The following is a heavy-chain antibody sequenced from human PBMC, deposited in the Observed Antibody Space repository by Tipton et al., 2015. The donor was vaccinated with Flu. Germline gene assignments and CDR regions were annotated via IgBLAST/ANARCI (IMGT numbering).Heavy chain of an antibody. CDR1: GFTFSSYE. V-gene: IGHV3-48*03. D-gene: IGHD3-10*01. Sequence: SLRLSCAASGFTFSSYEMNWVRQAPGKGLEWVSYISSSGSTIYYADSVKGRFTISRDNAKNSLYLQMNSLRAEDTAVYYCARDPGRGRSQAPARYGMDVWGQGTTVTVSS. J-gene: IGHJ6*02. CDR2: ISSSGSTI. CDR3: ARDPGRGRSQAPARYGMDV.